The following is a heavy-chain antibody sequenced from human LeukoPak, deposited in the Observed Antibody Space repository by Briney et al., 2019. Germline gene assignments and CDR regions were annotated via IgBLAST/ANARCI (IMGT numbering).Heavy chain of an antibody. CDR2: IRYDESNT. CDR1: GFIFSDYG. D-gene: IGHD4-17*01. J-gene: IGHJ4*02. CDR3: ARGLTYGPYINFDY. Sequence: PGGSLRLSCAASGFIFSDYGIDWVRQAPGKGLEWVAFIRYDESNTYYGDSVKGRFTISRDNSKNTVYLQMNSLRAEDTAVYYCARGLTYGPYINFDYWGQGTLVTVSS. V-gene: IGHV3-30*02.